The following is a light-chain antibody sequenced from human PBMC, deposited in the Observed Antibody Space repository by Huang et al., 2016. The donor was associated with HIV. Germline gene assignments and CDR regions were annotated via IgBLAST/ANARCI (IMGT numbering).Light chain of an antibody. J-gene: IGKJ2*01. CDR3: MQALQTPLYT. CDR1: QSLLHSNGYNY. Sequence: DIVMTQSPLSLPVTPGEPASISFRFSQSLLHSNGYNYLDWYLQKPGQSPQLLIYLGSNRASGVPDRFSGSGAGTDFTLKISRVEAEDVGVYYCMQALQTPLYTFGQGTKLEIK. CDR2: LGS. V-gene: IGKV2-28*01.